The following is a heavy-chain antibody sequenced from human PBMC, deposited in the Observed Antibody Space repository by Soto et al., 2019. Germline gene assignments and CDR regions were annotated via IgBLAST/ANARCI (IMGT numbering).Heavy chain of an antibody. CDR2: IYHSGST. V-gene: IGHV4-4*02. Sequence: SETLSLTCAVSGGSISSSNWWSWVRQPPGKGLEWIGEIYHSGSTNYNPSLKSRVTISVDKSKNQFSLKLSSVTAADTAVYYCARDYYYGDYEGLFDPWGQGTLVTVSS. CDR1: GGSISSSNW. CDR3: ARDYYYGDYEGLFDP. J-gene: IGHJ5*02. D-gene: IGHD4-17*01.